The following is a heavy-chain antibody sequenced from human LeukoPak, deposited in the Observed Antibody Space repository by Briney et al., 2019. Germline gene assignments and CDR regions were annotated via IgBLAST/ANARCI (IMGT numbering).Heavy chain of an antibody. J-gene: IGHJ4*02. CDR3: TTEFGSGYYFDY. CDR2: IKSKSNGGTT. V-gene: IGHV3-15*01. Sequence: GGSLRLSCRASGFTLSNAWMSWVRQAPGKGLEGVGRIKSKSNGGTTDYTAPVKGRFTISRDDSKNTLYLQMNSLETEDTAVYYCTTEFGSGYYFDYWGQGTLVTVSS. CDR1: GFTLSNAW. D-gene: IGHD3-22*01.